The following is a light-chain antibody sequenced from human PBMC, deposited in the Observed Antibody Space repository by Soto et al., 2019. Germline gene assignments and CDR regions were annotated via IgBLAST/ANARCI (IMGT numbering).Light chain of an antibody. J-gene: IGLJ2*01. Sequence: QSALTQPASVSGSPGQSITISCTGTSCVVGRYNLVSWYQQHPGKAPKLMIYEGSKRPSGVSNRFSGSKSGNTASLTISGLQAEDEADYYCCSYAGNNTVFGGGTKLTVL. CDR3: CSYAGNNTV. CDR2: EGS. CDR1: SCVVGRYNL. V-gene: IGLV2-23*01.